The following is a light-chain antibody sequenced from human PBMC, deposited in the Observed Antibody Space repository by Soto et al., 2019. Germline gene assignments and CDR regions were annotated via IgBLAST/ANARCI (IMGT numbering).Light chain of an antibody. CDR2: TGS. J-gene: IGKJ4*01. CDR1: QGISNW. Sequence: DIQMTQSPSSVSASVGDRVSITCRASQGISNWLAWYQQKPGRAPKLLIYTGSSLQSGVPSRFSGTRSGTDFTLTISSLQPEDVATYYCQQANSFPHTFGGGTKVEIK. CDR3: QQANSFPHT. V-gene: IGKV1-12*01.